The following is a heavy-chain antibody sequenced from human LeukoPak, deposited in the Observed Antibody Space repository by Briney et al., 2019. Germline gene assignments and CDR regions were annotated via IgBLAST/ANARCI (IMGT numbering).Heavy chain of an antibody. Sequence: SETLSLTCTVSGGSISSYYWSWIRQPPGRGLEWIGYIYYSGSTNYNPSLKSRVTISVDTSKNQFSLKLSSVTAADTAVYYCARARFGYSYGPNWFDPWGQGTLVTVSS. CDR3: ARARFGYSYGPNWFDP. D-gene: IGHD5-18*01. CDR2: IYYSGST. CDR1: GGSISSYY. J-gene: IGHJ5*02. V-gene: IGHV4-59*01.